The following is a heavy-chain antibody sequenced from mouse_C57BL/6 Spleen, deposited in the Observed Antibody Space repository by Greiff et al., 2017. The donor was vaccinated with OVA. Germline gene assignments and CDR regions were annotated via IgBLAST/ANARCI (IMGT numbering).Heavy chain of an antibody. D-gene: IGHD2-4*01. CDR2: INPGSGGP. J-gene: IGHJ4*01. CDR1: GYAFTNYL. Sequence: QVQLQQSGAELVRPGTSVKVSCKASGYAFTNYLIEWVKQRPGQGLEWIGGINPGSGGPNYNEKFKGKATLTADKSSSPAYMQLISLTSEDSAVFYYAGTILPYDNDVHMDDWGKGTTVTVSS. CDR3: AGTILPYDNDVHMDD. V-gene: IGHV1-54*01.